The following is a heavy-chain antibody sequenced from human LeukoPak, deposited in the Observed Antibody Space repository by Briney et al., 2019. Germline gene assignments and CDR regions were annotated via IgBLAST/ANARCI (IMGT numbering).Heavy chain of an antibody. Sequence: SETLSLTCTVSGGSISSSSYYWGWIRQPPGKGLEWIGSIYYSGSTNYNPSLKSRVTISVDTSKNQFSLKLSSVTAADTAVYYCARHLSGSGWYPDYYGMDVWGQGTTVTVSS. J-gene: IGHJ6*02. CDR3: ARHLSGSGWYPDYYGMDV. CDR2: IYYSGST. CDR1: GGSISSSSYY. D-gene: IGHD6-19*01. V-gene: IGHV4-39*01.